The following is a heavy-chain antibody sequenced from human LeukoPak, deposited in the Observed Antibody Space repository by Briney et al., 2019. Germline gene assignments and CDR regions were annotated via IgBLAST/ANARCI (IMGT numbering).Heavy chain of an antibody. J-gene: IGHJ4*02. D-gene: IGHD1-26*01. V-gene: IGHV3-21*01. CDR3: AREGDSGSYPIDY. CDR2: ISGSSSYI. CDR1: GFTFSSYS. Sequence: GGSLRLSCAASGFTFSSYSMNWVRQAPGKGLEWVSSISGSSSYIYYADSVKGRFTISRDNAKNSLYLQMNSLRAEDTAVYYCAREGDSGSYPIDYWGQGTLVTVSS.